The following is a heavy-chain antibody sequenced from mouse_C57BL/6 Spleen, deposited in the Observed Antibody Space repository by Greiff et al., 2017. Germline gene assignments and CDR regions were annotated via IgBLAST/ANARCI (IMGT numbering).Heavy chain of an antibody. CDR2: IYPGDGDT. Sequence: QVQLQQSGAELVKPGASVKISCKASGYAFSSYWMNWVKQRPGKGLEWIGQIYPGDGDTNYNGKFKGKATLTADKSSSTAYMQLSSLTSEDSAVYFCSRSHCGNYLYYFGCWGQGTTLTVSS. D-gene: IGHD2-1*01. CDR3: SRSHCGNYLYYFGC. V-gene: IGHV1-80*01. CDR1: GYAFSSYW. J-gene: IGHJ2*01.